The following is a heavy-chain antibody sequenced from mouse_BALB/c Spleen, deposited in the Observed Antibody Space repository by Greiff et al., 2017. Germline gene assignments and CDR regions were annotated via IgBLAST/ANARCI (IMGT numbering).Heavy chain of an antibody. Sequence: DVHLVESGGGLVQPGGSLRLSCATSGFTFTDYYMSWVRQPPGKALEWLGFIRNKANGYTTEYSASVKGRFTISRDNSQSILYLQMNTLRAEDSATYYCARAPFDYWGQGTTLTVSS. CDR3: ARAPFDY. CDR2: IRNKANGYTT. J-gene: IGHJ2*01. V-gene: IGHV7-3*02. CDR1: GFTFTDYY.